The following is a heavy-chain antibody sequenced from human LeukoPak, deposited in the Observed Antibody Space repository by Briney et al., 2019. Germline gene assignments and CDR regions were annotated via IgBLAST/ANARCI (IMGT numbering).Heavy chain of an antibody. J-gene: IGHJ4*02. Sequence: GGSLRLSCAASGFSFSTYNMNWVRQAPGQRLEWVSSITSGSSYIYYADSVKGRFTISRDNAKSSLYLQMNRLRAEDTAVYYCARERQLERLAFGKEGSAFDYWGQGTLVTVSS. V-gene: IGHV3-21*01. CDR2: ITSGSSYI. D-gene: IGHD1-1*01. CDR3: ARERQLERLAFGKEGSAFDY. CDR1: GFSFSTYN.